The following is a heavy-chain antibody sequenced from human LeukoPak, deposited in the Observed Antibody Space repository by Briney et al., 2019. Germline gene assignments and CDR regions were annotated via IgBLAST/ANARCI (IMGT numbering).Heavy chain of an antibody. CDR3: ARLYGDYGQLDY. V-gene: IGHV3-33*01. D-gene: IGHD4-17*01. CDR2: IWHDGSHK. Sequence: GGSLRLSCAASGFTFSTYGMHWVRQAPGKGLEWVTVIWHDGSHKDYADSVKGRFTISRDNAKNSLYLQMNSLRAEDTAVYYCARLYGDYGQLDYWGQGTLVTVSS. CDR1: GFTFSTYG. J-gene: IGHJ4*02.